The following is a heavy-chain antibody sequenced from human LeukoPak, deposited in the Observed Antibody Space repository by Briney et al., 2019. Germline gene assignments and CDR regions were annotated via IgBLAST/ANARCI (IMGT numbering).Heavy chain of an antibody. CDR2: ISSGSTI. Sequence: SGGYLRLSCAASGFTFSSYEMNWVRQAPGQGLEWVSYISSGSTIYDADSVKGRFTISRDNAKNSLYLQMNSLRAEDTAVYYCARESIAVAGAPFDYWGQGTLVTVSS. CDR1: GFTFSSYE. J-gene: IGHJ4*02. V-gene: IGHV3-48*03. D-gene: IGHD6-19*01. CDR3: ARESIAVAGAPFDY.